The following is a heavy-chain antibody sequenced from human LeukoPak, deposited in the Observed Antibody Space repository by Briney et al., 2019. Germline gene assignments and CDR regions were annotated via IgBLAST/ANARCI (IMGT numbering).Heavy chain of an antibody. CDR3: AKVMGYDSSGYINY. CDR2: IYSGGST. D-gene: IGHD3-22*01. CDR1: GFTVSGNY. V-gene: IGHV3-53*01. Sequence: TGGSLRLSCAASGFTVSGNYMSWVRQAPGKGLEWVSIIYSGGSTYYADSVKGRFTISRDNSKNTLYLQMNSLRAEDTAVYYCAKVMGYDSSGYINYWGQGTLVTVSS. J-gene: IGHJ4*02.